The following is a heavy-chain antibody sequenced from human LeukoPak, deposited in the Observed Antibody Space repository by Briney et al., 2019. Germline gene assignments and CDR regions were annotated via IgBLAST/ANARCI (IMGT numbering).Heavy chain of an antibody. J-gene: IGHJ4*02. D-gene: IGHD3-3*01. V-gene: IGHV4-39*07. CDR3: ARWSGRHFDY. Sequence: SETLSLTCTVSGGSISSSSYYWGWIRQPPGKGLEWIGSIYYSGSTYYNPSLKSRVTISVDTSKNQFSLKLSSVTAADTAVYYCARWSGRHFDYWGQGTLVTVSS. CDR2: IYYSGST. CDR1: GGSISSSSYY.